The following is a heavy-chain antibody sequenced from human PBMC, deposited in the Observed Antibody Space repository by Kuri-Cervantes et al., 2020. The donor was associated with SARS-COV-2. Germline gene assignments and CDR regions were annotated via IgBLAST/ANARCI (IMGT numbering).Heavy chain of an antibody. CDR1: GFTFSNAW. D-gene: IGHD1-26*01. CDR2: IKSKTDGGTT. J-gene: IGHJ4*02. V-gene: IGHV3-15*07. CDR3: TREAVVGATTVVPDY. Sequence: GGSLRLSCAASGFTFSNAWMNWVRQAPGKGLEWVGRIKSKTDGGTTDYAAPVKGRFTISRDDSKNTLYLQMNSLKTEDTAVYYCTREAVVGATTVVPDYWGQGTLVTVSS.